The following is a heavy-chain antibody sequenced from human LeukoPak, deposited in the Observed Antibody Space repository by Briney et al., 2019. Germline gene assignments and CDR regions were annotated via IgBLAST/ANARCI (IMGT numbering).Heavy chain of an antibody. J-gene: IGHJ6*03. D-gene: IGHD6-13*01. CDR1: GYTFTSYD. Sequence: ASVKVSCKASGYTFTSYDINWVRQATGQGLEWMGWMNPNSGNTGYAQKFQGRVTMTRDTSISTVYMELSGLRSEDAAVYYCARAASWSPIGDSYYYMDVWGKGTTVAISS. CDR3: ARAASWSPIGDSYYYMDV. V-gene: IGHV1-8*01. CDR2: MNPNSGNT.